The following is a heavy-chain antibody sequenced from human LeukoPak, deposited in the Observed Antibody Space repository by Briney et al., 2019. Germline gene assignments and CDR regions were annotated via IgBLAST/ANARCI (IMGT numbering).Heavy chain of an antibody. Sequence: PSETLSLTCTVSGGSISSSGYYWSWIRQPPGKGLEWIGEINHSGSTNYNPSLKSRVTISVDTSKNQFSLKLSSVTAADTAVYYCARDGAESDAFDIWGQGTMVTVSS. J-gene: IGHJ3*02. CDR2: INHSGST. V-gene: IGHV4-39*07. CDR3: ARDGAESDAFDI. D-gene: IGHD3-16*01. CDR1: GGSISSSGYY.